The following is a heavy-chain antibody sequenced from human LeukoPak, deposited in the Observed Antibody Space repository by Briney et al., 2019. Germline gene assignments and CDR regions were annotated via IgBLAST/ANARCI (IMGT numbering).Heavy chain of an antibody. Sequence: GGSLRLSCAASGFTFSSYGMHWVRQAPGKGLEWEAFIRYDGSNKYYADSVKGRFTISRDNSKNTLYLQMNSLRAEDTAVYYCAKFQDSSGRRGQGYWGQGTLVTVSS. CDR1: GFTFSSYG. D-gene: IGHD6-19*01. CDR2: IRYDGSNK. V-gene: IGHV3-30*02. CDR3: AKFQDSSGRRGQGY. J-gene: IGHJ4*02.